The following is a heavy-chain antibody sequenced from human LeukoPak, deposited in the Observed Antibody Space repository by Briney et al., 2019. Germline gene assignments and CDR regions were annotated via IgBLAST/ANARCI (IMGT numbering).Heavy chain of an antibody. J-gene: IGHJ5*02. V-gene: IGHV4-30-2*01. CDR3: ARVGLLQTPDP. CDR1: GGSIGSGGYY. Sequence: SQTLSLTCTVSGGSIGSGGYYWSWIRQPPGKGLEWIGYIYHSGSTYYNPSLKSRVTISVDTSKNQFSLKLSSVTAADTAVYYCARVGLLQTPDPWGQGTLVTVSS. CDR2: IYHSGST. D-gene: IGHD2-15*01.